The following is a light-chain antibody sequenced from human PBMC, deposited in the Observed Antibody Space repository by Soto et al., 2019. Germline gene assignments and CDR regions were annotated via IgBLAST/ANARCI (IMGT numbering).Light chain of an antibody. J-gene: IGLJ1*01. Sequence: QSALTQPPSASGSPGQTVTISCTGTKNYIGVYDVVSWYQHHPGKAPRLIIYEVVQRPSGVPDRFSGSKSGNTASLTVSGLPAADEADYFCKSYAGSNNYVFGSGTKVP. CDR3: KSYAGSNNYV. V-gene: IGLV2-8*01. CDR2: EVV. CDR1: KNYIGVYDV.